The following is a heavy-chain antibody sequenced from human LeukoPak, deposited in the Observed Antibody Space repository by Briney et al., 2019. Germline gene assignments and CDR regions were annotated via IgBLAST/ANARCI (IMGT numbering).Heavy chain of an antibody. CDR2: IYYSVST. CDR1: GGSISSYY. Sequence: SETLSLTCTVSGGSISSYYWSWIRQPPGKGLEWIGYIYYSVSTNYNPSLKSRVTISVDTSKNQFSLKLSSVTAADTAVYYCARDGLGFDYWGQGTLVTVSS. V-gene: IGHV4-59*01. J-gene: IGHJ4*02. D-gene: IGHD2-2*03. CDR3: ARDGLGFDY.